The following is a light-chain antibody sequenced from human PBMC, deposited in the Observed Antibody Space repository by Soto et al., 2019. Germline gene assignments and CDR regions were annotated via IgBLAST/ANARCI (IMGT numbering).Light chain of an antibody. Sequence: DIQMTQSPSSLSASVGDRVTITCRVSQSISTYLSWYQQKPGKAPNLLIYKASSLEGGVPSRFSGSGSGTEFTLTISSLQPEDFATYYCEQRYSTPQVTFGGGTKVEIK. V-gene: IGKV1-39*01. CDR1: QSISTY. CDR2: KAS. CDR3: EQRYSTPQVT. J-gene: IGKJ4*01.